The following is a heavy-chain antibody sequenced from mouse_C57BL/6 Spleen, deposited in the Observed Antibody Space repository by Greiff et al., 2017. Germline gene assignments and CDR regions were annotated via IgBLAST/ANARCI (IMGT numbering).Heavy chain of an antibody. V-gene: IGHV3-8*01. D-gene: IGHD2-2*01. J-gene: IGHJ1*03. CDR1: GYSITSDY. CDR2: ISYSSST. CDR3: ARYGYDVPWYFDV. Sequence: EVMLVESGPGLAKPSQTLSLTCSVTGYSITSDYWNWIRKFPGNKLEYMGYISYSSSTYYNPSLKSRISITRDTSKNQYYLQLNSVTTEDTATYYCARYGYDVPWYFDVWGTGTTVTVSS.